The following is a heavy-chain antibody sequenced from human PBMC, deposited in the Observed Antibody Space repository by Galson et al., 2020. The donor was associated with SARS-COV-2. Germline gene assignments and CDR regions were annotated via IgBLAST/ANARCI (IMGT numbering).Heavy chain of an antibody. Sequence: SVKVSCKSSGYTFTSYDINWLRQATAQGLEWMGWMNPNSGNTGYAQKFQGRLTMNRNTHISTAYIELSSLRSEDTGVYYFAGDRSMGAFDIWGQGTMVTVSS. CDR3: AGDRSMGAFDI. CDR2: MNPNSGNT. J-gene: IGHJ3*02. CDR1: GYTFTSYD. V-gene: IGHV1-8*01.